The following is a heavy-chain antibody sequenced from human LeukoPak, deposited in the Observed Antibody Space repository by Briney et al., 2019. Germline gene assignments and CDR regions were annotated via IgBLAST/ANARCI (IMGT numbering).Heavy chain of an antibody. CDR3: ASVSNYYGSGSYLRAFDI. Sequence: SETLSLTCAVYGGSFSGYYWRWIRQPPGKGLEWIGEINHSGSTNYNPSLKNRVTISVDTSKNKFSLKLSSVTAAVTAVYYCASVSNYYGSGSYLRAFDIWGQGTMVTVSS. V-gene: IGHV4-34*01. J-gene: IGHJ3*02. CDR2: INHSGST. D-gene: IGHD3-10*01. CDR1: GGSFSGYY.